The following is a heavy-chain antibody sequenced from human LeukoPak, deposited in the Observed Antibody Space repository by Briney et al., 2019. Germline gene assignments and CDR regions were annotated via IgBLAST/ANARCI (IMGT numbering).Heavy chain of an antibody. D-gene: IGHD3-10*01. V-gene: IGHV1-8*01. CDR1: GYTFTSYD. J-gene: IGHJ6*02. Sequence: ASVKVSCKASGYTFTSYDINWVRQATGQGLEWMGWMNPNSGNTGYAQKFQGRVTMTRNTSISTAYMELSSPRSEDTAVYYCAYPGYYYYGMDVWGQGTTVTVSS. CDR3: AYPGYYYYGMDV. CDR2: MNPNSGNT.